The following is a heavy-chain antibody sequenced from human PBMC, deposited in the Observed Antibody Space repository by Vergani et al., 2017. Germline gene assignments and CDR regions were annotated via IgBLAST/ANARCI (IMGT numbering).Heavy chain of an antibody. CDR2: ISGSGGST. CDR3: AKDQWSAITCGGVIVPIFDY. D-gene: IGHD3-16*02. J-gene: IGHJ4*02. V-gene: IGHV3-23*01. Sequence: EVQLLESGGGLVQPGGSLRLSCAASGFTFSSYAMSWVRQAPGKGLEWVSAISGSGGSTYYADSVKGRFTISRDNSKNTLYLQMNSLRAEDTAVYYCAKDQWSAITCGGVIVPIFDYWGQGTLVTVSS. CDR1: GFTFSSYA.